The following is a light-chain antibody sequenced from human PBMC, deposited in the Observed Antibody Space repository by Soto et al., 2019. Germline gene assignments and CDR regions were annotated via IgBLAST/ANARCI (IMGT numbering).Light chain of an antibody. Sequence: VMTQSPATLSVSPGEGHTLSCRASQCVDRSLAWYQQKPGQAPRPLIFDSSTRATGIPAKFRGSGSGTEFTLTISSLQSEDFAIFYCQQYDEWPLTFGPGTKVDI. CDR1: QCVDRS. J-gene: IGKJ3*01. CDR3: QQYDEWPLT. CDR2: DSS. V-gene: IGKV3-15*01.